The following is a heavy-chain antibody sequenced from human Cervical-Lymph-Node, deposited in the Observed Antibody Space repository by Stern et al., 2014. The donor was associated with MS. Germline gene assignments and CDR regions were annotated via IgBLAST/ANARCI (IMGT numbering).Heavy chain of an antibody. CDR3: ARDRVEEPHNSYYGMDV. J-gene: IGHJ6*02. CDR2: IYDTGRI. Sequence: QVQLQESGPGRVKPSETLSLSCTVSGGGISSLHWSWIRQRPGQGLEWIGHIYDTGRISYNPSLKGRVAISLDTSRRQLSLKLTSVTAADTAVYYCARDRVEEPHNSYYGMDVWGQGTTVIVSS. CDR1: GGGISSLH. D-gene: IGHD1-1*01. V-gene: IGHV4-59*11.